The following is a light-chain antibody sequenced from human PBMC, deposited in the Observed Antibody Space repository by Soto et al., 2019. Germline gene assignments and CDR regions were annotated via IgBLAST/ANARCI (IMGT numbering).Light chain of an antibody. Sequence: ERVMTQSPATLSVSPGERATLSCRASQSVSSHLAWYQQKPGQAPSLLIYGASTRATGVPARFSGSGSGTEFTLTICSLQSEDFAIYFCRQYNSWPWTFGQGTKVEIK. J-gene: IGKJ1*01. CDR2: GAS. CDR3: RQYNSWPWT. CDR1: QSVSSH. V-gene: IGKV3-15*01.